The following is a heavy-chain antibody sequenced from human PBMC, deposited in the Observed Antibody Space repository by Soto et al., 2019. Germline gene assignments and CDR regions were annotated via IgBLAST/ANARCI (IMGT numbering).Heavy chain of an antibody. CDR3: AREMVRGVGSDY. CDR2: ISTYNGNT. Sequence: QVQLVQSGAEVKKPGASVKVSCKASGYTFTSYGISWVRQAPGQGLEWMGWISTYNGNTKYAQKLQGSVTMTTDTSTSTAYMELRILRCDDTAVFYCAREMVRGVGSDYWGQGTLVTVSS. D-gene: IGHD3-10*01. CDR1: GYTFTSYG. J-gene: IGHJ4*02. V-gene: IGHV1-18*01.